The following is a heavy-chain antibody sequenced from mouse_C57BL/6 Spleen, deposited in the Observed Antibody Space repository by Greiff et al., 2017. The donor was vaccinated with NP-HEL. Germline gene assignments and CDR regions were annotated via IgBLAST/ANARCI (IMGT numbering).Heavy chain of an antibody. CDR2: IDPSDSYT. CDR3: ASGDRNFDY. Sequence: QVQLQQPGAELVRPGTSVKLSCKASGYTFTSYWMHWVKQRPGQGLEWIGVIDPSDSYTNYNQKFKGKATLTVDTSSSTAYMQLSSLTSEDSAVYYCASGDRNFDYWGQGTTLTVSS. D-gene: IGHD3-3*01. CDR1: GYTFTSYW. J-gene: IGHJ2*01. V-gene: IGHV1-59*01.